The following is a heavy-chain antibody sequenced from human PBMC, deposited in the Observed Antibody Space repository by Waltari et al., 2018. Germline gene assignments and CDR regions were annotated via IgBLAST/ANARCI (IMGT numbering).Heavy chain of an antibody. D-gene: IGHD1-26*01. Sequence: EVQLVESGGGLVKPGGSLRLSCAASGFTFSSYSMNWVRQAPGKVLEWVSSISSSSSYIYYADSVKGRFTISRDNAKNSLYLQMNSLRAEDTAVYYCARDEGGTTQFDYWGQGTLVTVSS. CDR2: ISSSSSYI. J-gene: IGHJ4*02. CDR1: GFTFSSYS. V-gene: IGHV3-21*01. CDR3: ARDEGGTTQFDY.